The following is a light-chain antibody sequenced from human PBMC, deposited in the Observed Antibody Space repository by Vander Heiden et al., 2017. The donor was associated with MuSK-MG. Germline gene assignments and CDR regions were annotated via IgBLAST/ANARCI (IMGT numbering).Light chain of an antibody. V-gene: IGKV3-20*01. CDR1: QSVSSTI. CDR2: GAS. J-gene: IGKJ5*01. CDR3: QQYGTSPIT. Sequence: EIVLTPSPGTLSLSPVERATLSCRASQSVSSTILAWYQQKPGQAPRLLIFGASSRATGIPDRFSGSGSGTDFTLTISRLEAEDFAVYYCQQYGTSPITFGQGTQLEIK.